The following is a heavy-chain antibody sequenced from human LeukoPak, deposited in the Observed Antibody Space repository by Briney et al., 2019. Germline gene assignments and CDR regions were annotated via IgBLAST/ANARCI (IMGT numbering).Heavy chain of an antibody. CDR2: INSNSGGT. D-gene: IGHD6-19*01. CDR1: GYTFTGYY. V-gene: IGHV1-2*02. CDR3: ARESSPLIGVLGTDH. J-gene: IGHJ5*02. Sequence: GASVKVSCKASGYTFTGYYMHWVRQAPGQGLEWMGWINSNSGGTNYAQKFQGRVTMTRDTSISTAYMELSRLRSDDTAVYYCARESSPLIGVLGTDHWGQGTLVTISS.